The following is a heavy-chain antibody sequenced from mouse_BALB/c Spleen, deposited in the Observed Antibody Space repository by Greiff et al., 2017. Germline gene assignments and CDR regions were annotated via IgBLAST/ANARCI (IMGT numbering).Heavy chain of an antibody. V-gene: IGHV5-17*02. J-gene: IGHJ2*01. CDR1: GFTFSSFG. CDR2: ISSGSSTI. CDR3: ARSGDGYYLYYFDY. Sequence: EVNVVESGGGLVQPGGSRKLSCAASGFTFSSFGMHWVRQAPEKGLEWVAYISSGSSTIYYADTVKGRFTITRDNPKNTLFLQMTSLRSEDTAMYYCARSGDGYYLYYFDYWGQGTTLTVSA. D-gene: IGHD2-3*01.